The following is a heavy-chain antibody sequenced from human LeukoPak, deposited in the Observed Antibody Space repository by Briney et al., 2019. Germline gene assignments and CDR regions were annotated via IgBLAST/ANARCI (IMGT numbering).Heavy chain of an antibody. Sequence: SETLSLTCTVSGGSISSSSYYWGWIRQPPGKGLEWIGSIYYSGSTYYNPSLKSRVTISVDTFKNQLSLKLSSVTAADTAVYYCARQEGSYYYDSSGYFAYWGQGTLVTVSS. D-gene: IGHD3-22*01. CDR2: IYYSGST. V-gene: IGHV4-39*01. J-gene: IGHJ4*02. CDR1: GGSISSSSYY. CDR3: ARQEGSYYYDSSGYFAY.